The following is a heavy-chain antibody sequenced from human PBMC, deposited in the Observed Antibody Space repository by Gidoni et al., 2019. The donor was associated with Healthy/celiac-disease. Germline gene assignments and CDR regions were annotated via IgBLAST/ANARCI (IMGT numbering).Heavy chain of an antibody. V-gene: IGHV3-53*01. CDR3: ARDRRVLMVYAKGYYYYGMDV. CDR2: IYSGGST. J-gene: IGHJ6*02. D-gene: IGHD2-8*01. CDR1: GFTVRSNY. Sequence: EVQLVESGGGLIQPGGSLRLSCAASGFTVRSNYMSWVRQAPGKGLEWVSVIYSGGSTYYADAVKGRFTISRDNSKNTLYLQMNSLRAEDTAVYYCARDRRVLMVYAKGYYYYGMDVWGQGTTVTVSS.